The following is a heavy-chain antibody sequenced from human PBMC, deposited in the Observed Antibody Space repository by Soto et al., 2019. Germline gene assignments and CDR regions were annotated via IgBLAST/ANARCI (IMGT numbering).Heavy chain of an antibody. CDR3: ARTSSSGYDWDPYYYYGMDV. Sequence: KTSETLSLTCTVSGGSISSGDYYWSWIRQPPGKGLEWIGYIYYSGSTYYNPSLKSRVTISVDTSKNQFSLKLSSVTAADTAVYYCARTSSSGYDWDPYYYYGMDVWCQGTTVTVSS. CDR2: IYYSGST. D-gene: IGHD5-12*01. J-gene: IGHJ6*02. V-gene: IGHV4-30-4*01. CDR1: GGSISSGDYY.